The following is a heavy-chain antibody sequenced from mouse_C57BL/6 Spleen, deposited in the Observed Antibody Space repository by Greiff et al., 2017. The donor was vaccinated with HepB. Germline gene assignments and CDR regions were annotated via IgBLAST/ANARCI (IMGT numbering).Heavy chain of an antibody. Sequence: VQGVESGAELARPGASVKLSCKASGYTFTSYGISWVKQRTGQGLEWIGEIYPRSGNTYYNEKFKGKATLTADKSSSTAYMELRSLTSEDSAVYFCARVPYGSSPYYAMDYWGQGTSVTVSS. CDR1: GYTFTSYG. CDR2: IYPRSGNT. V-gene: IGHV1-81*01. CDR3: ARVPYGSSPYYAMDY. J-gene: IGHJ4*01. D-gene: IGHD1-1*01.